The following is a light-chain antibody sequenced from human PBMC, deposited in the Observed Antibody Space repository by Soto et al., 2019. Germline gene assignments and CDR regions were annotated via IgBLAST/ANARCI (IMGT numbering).Light chain of an antibody. CDR2: AAS. Sequence: DIQMTQSPSSLSASVGDRVTITCRASQSISSYLNWYQQKPGKAPKLLIYAASSLQSGVPSRFSGSGSGTDFTLTISSLQPEDFATYYWQQSYSTPWITFGQGTRLEIK. CDR1: QSISSY. CDR3: QQSYSTPWIT. V-gene: IGKV1-39*01. J-gene: IGKJ5*01.